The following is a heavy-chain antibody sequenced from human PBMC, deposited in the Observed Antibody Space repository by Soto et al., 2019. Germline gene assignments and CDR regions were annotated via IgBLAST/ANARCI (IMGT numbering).Heavy chain of an antibody. CDR2: IYHSGNT. V-gene: IGHV4-38-2*01. D-gene: IGHD5-18*01. J-gene: IGHJ6*02. Sequence: SGTLSLTCAVSGYSISLGYYWGWIRQPPGKGLEWIGSIYHSGNTYYNPSLTSRVSISIDTSTNHCSLKLSSVTAADTAVYYCARGGGYSYAPNGYYYYGMDVWGQGTTVTVSS. CDR1: GYSISLGYY. CDR3: ARGGGYSYAPNGYYYYGMDV.